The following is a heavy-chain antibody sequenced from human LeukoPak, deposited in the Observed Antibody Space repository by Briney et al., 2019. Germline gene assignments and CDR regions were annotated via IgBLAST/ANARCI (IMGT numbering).Heavy chain of an antibody. CDR3: AKKVRGPSHPLDF. V-gene: IGHV1-2*02. CDR1: GYTFTGYA. D-gene: IGHD5-12*01. J-gene: IGHJ4*02. Sequence: ASVKVSCTASGYTFTGYAIHWVRQAPGRGLEWMGWINPEKRDTGYAHKSQGRVTMTSDTSISTAYMELSSLRSDDTAVYYCAKKVRGPSHPLDFWGQGTLVTVSS. CDR2: INPEKRDT.